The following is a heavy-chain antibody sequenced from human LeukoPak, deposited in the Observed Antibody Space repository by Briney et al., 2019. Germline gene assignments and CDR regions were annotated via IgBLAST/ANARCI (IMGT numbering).Heavy chain of an antibody. V-gene: IGHV4-31*03. CDR2: IYYSGST. J-gene: IGHJ5*02. D-gene: IGHD6-6*01. CDR3: ARALFLQEQLALNAFDP. CDR1: GGSISSGGYY. Sequence: SETLSLTCTVSGGSISSGGYYWSWIRQHPGKGLEWIGYIYYSGSTYYNPSLKSRVTISVDTSKNQFSLKLSSVTAADTAVYYCARALFLQEQLALNAFDPWGQGTLVTVSS.